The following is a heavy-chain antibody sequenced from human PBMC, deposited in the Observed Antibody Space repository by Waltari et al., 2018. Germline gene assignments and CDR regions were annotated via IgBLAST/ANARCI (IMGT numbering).Heavy chain of an antibody. CDR2: INPRGGTT. Sequence: VQLVQSGAEVKKPGASVKVSCKASGNTFTSYYVHWVRQAPGQGLEWMGLINPRGGTTTYAQQFQGRVTMTGDTSTSRVYMELSSLRSEDTAVYYCAIYSSGWYPWGQGTLVTVSS. CDR3: AIYSSGWYP. V-gene: IGHV1-46*01. D-gene: IGHD6-19*01. J-gene: IGHJ5*02. CDR1: GNTFTSYY.